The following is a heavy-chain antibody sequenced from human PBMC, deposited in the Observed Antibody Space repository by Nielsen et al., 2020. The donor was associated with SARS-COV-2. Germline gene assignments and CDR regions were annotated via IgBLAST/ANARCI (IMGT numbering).Heavy chain of an antibody. D-gene: IGHD3-10*01. CDR3: AREGRDDSGTERRGMDV. J-gene: IGHJ6*02. V-gene: IGHV5-51*01. Sequence: GESLKISCETSGYTFTTYWIGWVRQMPGKGLEWVGVIYPDDFYTRYSPSFQGQVTISVDKSISTTYLQWRSLKASDTAVYYCAREGRDDSGTERRGMDVWGRGTTVIVSS. CDR2: IYPDDFYT. CDR1: GYTFTTYW.